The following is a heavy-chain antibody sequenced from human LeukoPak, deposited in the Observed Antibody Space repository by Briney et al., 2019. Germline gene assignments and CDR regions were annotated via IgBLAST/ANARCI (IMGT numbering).Heavy chain of an antibody. CDR3: ARDSIEGNYYQLYAFDL. V-gene: IGHV4-59*02. J-gene: IGHJ3*01. D-gene: IGHD1-26*01. CDR2: IYYTGST. CDR1: GGSVSSHY. Sequence: PSETLSLTCSVSGGSVSSHYWSWIRQPPGKGLEWIGDIYYTGSTNHNPSLKSRVTISVDTSENQFSLSLSSVTAPDTAVYYCARDSIEGNYYQLYAFDLWGQGTMVTVSS.